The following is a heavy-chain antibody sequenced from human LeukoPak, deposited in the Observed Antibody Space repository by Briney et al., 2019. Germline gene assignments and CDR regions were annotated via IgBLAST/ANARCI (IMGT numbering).Heavy chain of an antibody. Sequence: GSLRLSCAASGYTFSSHGLTWVRQFPGKGLEWIGYISDSGSTNYSPSLESRVTISVDTSKNKFFLILSSVTAADTAVYYCARRGGTVVGDTGYHYWYFDNWGQGTLVTVSS. CDR1: GYTFSSHG. J-gene: IGHJ4*02. V-gene: IGHV4-59*08. CDR3: ARRGGTVVGDTGYHYWYFDN. CDR2: ISDSGST. D-gene: IGHD5-12*01.